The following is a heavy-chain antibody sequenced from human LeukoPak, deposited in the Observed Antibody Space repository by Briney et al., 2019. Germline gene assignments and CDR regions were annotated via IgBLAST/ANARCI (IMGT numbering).Heavy chain of an antibody. CDR1: GGSFSGYY. CDR3: ARFGSGSYYNEKDAFDI. D-gene: IGHD3-10*01. V-gene: IGHV4-34*01. CDR2: INHSGST. Sequence: PSETLSLTCAVYGGSFSGYYWSWIRQPPGKGLEWIGEINHSGSTNYNPSFKSRVTISVDTSKNQFSLKLSSVTAADTAVYYCARFGSGSYYNEKDAFDIWGQGTMVTVSS. J-gene: IGHJ3*02.